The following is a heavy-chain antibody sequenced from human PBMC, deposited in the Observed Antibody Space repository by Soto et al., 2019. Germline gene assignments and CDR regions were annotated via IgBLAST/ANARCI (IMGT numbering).Heavy chain of an antibody. CDR3: ARDSYCSGGNCYRYYYGMDV. J-gene: IGHJ6*02. CDR1: GSTFSSYA. V-gene: IGHV3-30-3*01. D-gene: IGHD2-15*01. CDR2: LSYDGNNK. Sequence: QVQLVESGGGVVQPGRSLRLSCAASGSTFSSYAIHWVRQAPGKGLEWVAVLSYDGNNKYYADSVKGRFTISRDNSKNTLFLQMNSLRAEDTAVYYCARDSYCSGGNCYRYYYGMDVWGQGTTVTVSS.